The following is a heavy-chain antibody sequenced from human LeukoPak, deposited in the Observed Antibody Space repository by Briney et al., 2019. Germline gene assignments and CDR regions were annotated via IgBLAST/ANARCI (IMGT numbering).Heavy chain of an antibody. J-gene: IGHJ4*02. V-gene: IGHV4-34*01. Sequence: SETLSLTCAVYGGSFSGYYWSWIRQPPGKGLEWIGEINHSGSTNYNPSLKSRVTISVDTSKNQFSLKLSSVTAADTAVYYCARADEEQLVVDYWGQGTLVTVSS. CDR3: ARADEEQLVVDY. D-gene: IGHD6-6*01. CDR2: INHSGST. CDR1: GGSFSGYY.